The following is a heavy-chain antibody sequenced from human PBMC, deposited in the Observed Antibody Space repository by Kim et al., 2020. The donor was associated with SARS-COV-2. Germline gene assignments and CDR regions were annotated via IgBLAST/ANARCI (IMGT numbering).Heavy chain of an antibody. D-gene: IGHD3-16*02. V-gene: IGHV4-34*01. CDR3: ARTSGYVWGSYRCYFDY. Sequence: SETLSLTCAVYGGSFSGYYWSWIRQPPGKGLEWIGEINHSGSTNYNPSLKSRVTISVDTSKNQFSLKLSSVTAADTAVYYCARTSGYVWGSYRCYFDYWGQGTLVTVSS. CDR1: GGSFSGYY. CDR2: INHSGST. J-gene: IGHJ4*02.